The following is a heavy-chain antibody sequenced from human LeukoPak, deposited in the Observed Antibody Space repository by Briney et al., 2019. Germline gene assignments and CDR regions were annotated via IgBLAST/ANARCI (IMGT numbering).Heavy chain of an antibody. Sequence: SETLSLTCTVSGGSISSSSYYWGWIRQHPGKGLEWIGSIYYSGSTYYNPSLKSRVTISVDTSKNQFSLKLSSVNAADTAVYYCAREMATISYYGMDVWGQGTTVTVSS. CDR2: IYYSGST. CDR3: AREMATISYYGMDV. CDR1: GGSISSSSYY. V-gene: IGHV4-39*07. D-gene: IGHD5-24*01. J-gene: IGHJ6*02.